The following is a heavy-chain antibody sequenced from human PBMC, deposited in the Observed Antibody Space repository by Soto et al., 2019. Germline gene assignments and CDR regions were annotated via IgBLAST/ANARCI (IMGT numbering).Heavy chain of an antibody. J-gene: IGHJ6*02. Sequence: LRLSCAASGFTFSNYWMSWVRQAPGKGLEWVANIKKDGSDKNYVDSVEGRFSIFRDNAKNSLYLQMYGLRAEDTAVYYCARDLGTALVGFDYGMDVWGQGTTVTVSS. V-gene: IGHV3-7*01. D-gene: IGHD5-18*01. CDR1: GFTFSNYW. CDR3: ARDLGTALVGFDYGMDV. CDR2: IKKDGSDK.